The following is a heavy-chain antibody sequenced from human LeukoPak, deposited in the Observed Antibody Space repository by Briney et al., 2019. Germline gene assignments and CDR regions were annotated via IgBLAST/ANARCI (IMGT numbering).Heavy chain of an antibody. CDR3: ARGLGSSWYYFDY. CDR2: INHSGST. CDR1: GGSISSGDYS. V-gene: IGHV4-30-2*01. Sequence: PSQTLSLTCAVSGGSISSGDYSWSWIRQPPGKGLEWLGYINHSGSTNYNPSLKSRVTISVDTSKNQFSLKLSSVTAADTAVYYCARGLGSSWYYFDYWGQGTLVTVSS. D-gene: IGHD6-13*01. J-gene: IGHJ4*02.